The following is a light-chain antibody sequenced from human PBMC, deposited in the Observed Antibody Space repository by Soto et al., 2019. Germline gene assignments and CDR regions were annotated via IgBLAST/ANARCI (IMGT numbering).Light chain of an antibody. CDR2: AAS. CDR3: QQYKNGAQTT. V-gene: IGKV3-15*01. CDR1: QSVSSN. Sequence: EIVMTQTPATLSVSPGERATLSCRASQSVSSNLAWYRQKPGQAPRLLISAASTRATGIPARFSGSGSGTEFPLTISGLQSEDGPVYYCQQYKNGAQTTFGQGPKLEI. J-gene: IGKJ2*01.